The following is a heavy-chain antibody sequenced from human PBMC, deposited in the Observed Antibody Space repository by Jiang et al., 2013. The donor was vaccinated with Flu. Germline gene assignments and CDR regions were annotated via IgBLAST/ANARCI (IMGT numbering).Heavy chain of an antibody. CDR1: GFTFNSHW. D-gene: IGHD5-18*01. J-gene: IGHJ3*01. Sequence: GLVQSGGSLRLSCAASGFTFNSHWMNWVRQAPGKGLEWVANIKQDASEENYVDSVKGRFTISRDNAKNSLNLQMNSLRAEDTAVYYCARGYMGAFDVWGQGTMVTVSS. CDR2: IKQDASEE. CDR3: ARGYMGAFDV. V-gene: IGHV3-7*03.